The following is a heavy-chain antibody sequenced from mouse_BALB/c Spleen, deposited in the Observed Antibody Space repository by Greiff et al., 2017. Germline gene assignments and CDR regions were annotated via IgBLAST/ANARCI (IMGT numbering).Heavy chain of an antibody. J-gene: IGHJ3*01. CDR3: ALYPTAY. V-gene: IGHV1S81*02. CDR2: INPSNGRT. D-gene: IGHD1-1*01. CDR1: GYTFTSYW. Sequence: QVQLKQPGAELVKPGASVKLSCKASGYTFTSYWMHWVKQRPGQGLEWIGEINPSNGRTNYNEKFKSKATLTVDKSSSTAYMQLSSLTSEDSAVYYCALYPTAYWGQGTLVTVSA.